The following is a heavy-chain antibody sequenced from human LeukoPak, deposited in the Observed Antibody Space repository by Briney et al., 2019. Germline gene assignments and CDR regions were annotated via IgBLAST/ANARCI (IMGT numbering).Heavy chain of an antibody. Sequence: ASVKVSCKTSGYTFTGYYLHWVRQAPGQGLEWLGWINPNSGGTSYAQKFQGRVTMTRDMSITTAYMELNWLRSDDTAMFYCARGSGTSWYKYYFDYWGRGTLVTVSS. CDR1: GYTFTGYY. CDR3: ARGSGTSWYKYYFDY. D-gene: IGHD2-2*02. CDR2: INPNSGGT. J-gene: IGHJ4*02. V-gene: IGHV1-2*02.